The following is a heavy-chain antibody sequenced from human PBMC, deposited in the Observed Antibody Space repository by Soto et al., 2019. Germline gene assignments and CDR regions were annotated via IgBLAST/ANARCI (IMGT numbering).Heavy chain of an antibody. CDR1: GFTFSNYG. CDR2: ISYDESNK. Sequence: GGSLRLSCAASGFTFSNYGMHWFRQAPGKGLEWVAVISYDESNKYYADSVKGRFTISRGNSRNTLYLQMNSLRAEDTAVYYCAKDLLRYFDWSPMDVWGQGTTVTV. CDR3: AKDLLRYFDWSPMDV. V-gene: IGHV3-30*18. J-gene: IGHJ6*02. D-gene: IGHD3-9*01.